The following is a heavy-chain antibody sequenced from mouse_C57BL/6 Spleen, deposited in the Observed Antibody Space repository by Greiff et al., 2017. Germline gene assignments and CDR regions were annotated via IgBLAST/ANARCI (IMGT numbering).Heavy chain of an antibody. Sequence: VKLVESGAELVRPGASVTLSCKASGYTFTDYEMHWVKQTPVHGLEWIGAIDPETGGTAYNQKFKGKAILTADKSSSPAYMELRSLTSEYSAVYYWTRPTLLLSWFAYWGQGTLVTVSA. CDR2: IDPETGGT. CDR3: TRPTLLLSWFAY. J-gene: IGHJ3*01. CDR1: GYTFTDYE. D-gene: IGHD2-1*01. V-gene: IGHV1-15*01.